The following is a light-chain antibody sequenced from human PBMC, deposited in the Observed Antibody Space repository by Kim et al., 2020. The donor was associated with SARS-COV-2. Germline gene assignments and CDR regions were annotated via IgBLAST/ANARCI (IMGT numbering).Light chain of an antibody. CDR1: QSVSRN. V-gene: IGKV3-15*01. Sequence: EIVMTQSPATLSVSPGERVTLSCRASQSVSRNLAWYQQKPGQAPRLLIYGASTRATGVPARFSGSGSGTEFTLTITSLQSEDFAVYYCQQYNNWPPGTFGQGTKVEIK. CDR3: QQYNNWPPGT. J-gene: IGKJ1*01. CDR2: GAS.